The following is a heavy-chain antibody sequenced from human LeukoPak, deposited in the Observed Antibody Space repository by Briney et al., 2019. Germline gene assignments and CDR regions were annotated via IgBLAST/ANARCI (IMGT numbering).Heavy chain of an antibody. V-gene: IGHV1-18*04. CDR1: GYTFTSYG. D-gene: IGHD4-11*01. CDR2: ISGNNINT. CDR3: ARDVGGSHGYSIDY. Sequence: ASVTVSFTASGYTFTSYGISWVRQAPGQGLEWMGWISGNNINTDYAQKLQGRVTMTTDTSTSTAYVELKSLRSDDTAVYYCARDVGGSHGYSIDYWGQGTLVTVSS. J-gene: IGHJ4*02.